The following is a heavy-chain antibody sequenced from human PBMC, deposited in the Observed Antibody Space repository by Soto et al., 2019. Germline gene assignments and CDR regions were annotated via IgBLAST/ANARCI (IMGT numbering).Heavy chain of an antibody. J-gene: IGHJ4*02. CDR2: IRRDGGGT. CDR3: ARVLGRGYSGFPPGY. Sequence: GGSLRLSCAASGFTFSSYAMHWVRQAPGKGLEYVSAIRRDGGGTYYANSVKGRFTISRDNSKNTLYLQMNSLRAEDTAVYYCARVLGRGYSGFPPGYWGQGTLVTVSS. V-gene: IGHV3-64*01. D-gene: IGHD5-12*01. CDR1: GFTFSSYA.